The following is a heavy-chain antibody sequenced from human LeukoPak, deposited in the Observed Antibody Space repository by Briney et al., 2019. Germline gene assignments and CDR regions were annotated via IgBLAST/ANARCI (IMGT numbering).Heavy chain of an antibody. CDR1: GGSISSSNW. Sequence: SGTLSLTWAVSGGSISSSNWWSWVRQPPGQGLEWIGEIYHSGSTNYNPSLKSRVTISVDKSKNQFSLKLSSVTAADTAVYYCARYLAAANWFDPWGQGTLVTVSS. V-gene: IGHV4-4*02. D-gene: IGHD6-13*01. J-gene: IGHJ5*02. CDR3: ARYLAAANWFDP. CDR2: IYHSGST.